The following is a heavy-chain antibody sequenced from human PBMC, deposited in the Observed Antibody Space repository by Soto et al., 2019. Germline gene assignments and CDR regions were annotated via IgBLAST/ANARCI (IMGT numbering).Heavy chain of an antibody. J-gene: IGHJ5*02. CDR2: IIAIIGIA. V-gene: IGHV1-69*02. CDR1: GGTFSSYT. D-gene: IGHD3-22*01. CDR3: ARGRLAYYYDSSGYFNWFDP. Sequence: SVKVSCKASGGTFSSYTIIWVRQAPGQGLEWMGRIIAIIGIANYAQKFQGRVTMTADTSTSTAYMELRSLRSDDTAVYYCARGRLAYYYDSSGYFNWFDPWGQGTLVTVS.